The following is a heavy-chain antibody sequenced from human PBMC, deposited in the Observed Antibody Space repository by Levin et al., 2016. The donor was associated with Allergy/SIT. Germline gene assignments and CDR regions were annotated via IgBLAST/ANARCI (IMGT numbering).Heavy chain of an antibody. V-gene: IGHV1-2*02. CDR2: INPDSGVT. J-gene: IGHJ6*02. CDR3: AKTSGAYGMDV. Sequence: WVRQAPGQGLDWMGWINPDSGVTNYAQKFQGRVTMTRDTSISTAYLELSRLRSDDTAIYYCAKTSGAYGMDVWGQGTTVTVSS.